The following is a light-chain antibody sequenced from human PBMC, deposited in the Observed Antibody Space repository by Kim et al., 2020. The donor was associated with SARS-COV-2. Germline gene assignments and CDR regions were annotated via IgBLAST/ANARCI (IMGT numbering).Light chain of an antibody. J-gene: IGLJ2*01. CDR1: SIGSKS. V-gene: IGLV3-21*04. CDR2: YDS. Sequence: SYELTQPPSVSVAPGKTARVSYGGNSIGSKSVHWYQQKSGQAPVLVSSYDSNRPSGIPERFSNSNSGNTATLTICRVEARDESDYYCQVLNSDSDHRVLFGCGTQLTVL. CDR3: QVLNSDSDHRVL.